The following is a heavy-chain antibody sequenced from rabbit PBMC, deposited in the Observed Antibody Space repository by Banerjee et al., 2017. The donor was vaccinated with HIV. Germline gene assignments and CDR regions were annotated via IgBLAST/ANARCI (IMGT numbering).Heavy chain of an antibody. V-gene: IGHV1S45*01. CDR1: GFDFSNYYM. J-gene: IGHJ4*01. D-gene: IGHD4-1*01. CDR3: AREGSAWGEFNL. Sequence: QEQLEESGGDLVKPEGSLTLTCKASGFDFSNYYMSWVRQAPGKGLEWIGYIDPVLGVTYYASWVNGRFTISKASSTTVTLQMTSLTAADTATYFCAREGSAWGEFNLWGPGTLVTVS. CDR2: IDPVLGVT.